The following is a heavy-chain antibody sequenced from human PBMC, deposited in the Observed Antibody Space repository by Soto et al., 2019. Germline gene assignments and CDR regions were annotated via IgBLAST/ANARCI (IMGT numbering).Heavy chain of an antibody. Sequence: SETLSLTCTVSGGSISSSSYYWGWIRQPPGKGLEWIGSIYYSGSTYYNPSLKSRVTISVDTSKNQFSLKLSSVTAADTAVYYCARHGVISSGDPHFDYWGQGTLVTVSS. D-gene: IGHD6-19*01. CDR1: GGSISSSSYY. CDR2: IYYSGST. CDR3: ARHGVISSGDPHFDY. V-gene: IGHV4-39*01. J-gene: IGHJ4*02.